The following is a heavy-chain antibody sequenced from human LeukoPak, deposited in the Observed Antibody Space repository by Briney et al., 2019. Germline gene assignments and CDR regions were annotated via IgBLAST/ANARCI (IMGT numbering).Heavy chain of an antibody. CDR3: VKDNPLDY. V-gene: IGHV3-30*02. Sequence: PGGSLRLSCGASGFTFSSYGMHWVRQAPGKGLEWVAFIRYDGNNKLYADSVKGRFTISRDNSKNTLYLHINSLRAEDTAVYYCVKDNPLDYWGQGTLVIVSS. D-gene: IGHD1-14*01. CDR2: IRYDGNNK. J-gene: IGHJ4*02. CDR1: GFTFSSYG.